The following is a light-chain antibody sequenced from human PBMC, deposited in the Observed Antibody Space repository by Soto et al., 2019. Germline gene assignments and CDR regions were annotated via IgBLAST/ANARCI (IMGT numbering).Light chain of an antibody. CDR3: QQYNNWPPLT. CDR2: GAS. V-gene: IGKV3D-15*01. CDR1: QSVSSN. Sequence: EIVMTQSPATLSVSAGERVTLSCRASQSVSSNLAWYQQKPGQAPRLLIYGASTRATGIPARFSGSGSGTDFTLTISSQQSEDFAVYYCQQYNNWPPLTFGGGTKVEIK. J-gene: IGKJ4*01.